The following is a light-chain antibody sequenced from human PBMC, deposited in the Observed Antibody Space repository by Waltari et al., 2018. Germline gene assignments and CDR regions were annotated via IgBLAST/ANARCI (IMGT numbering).Light chain of an antibody. Sequence: DIQMTQSPSSLSASVGDRVTITYQASQDIRNYLNWYQQRPGKAPNLLIYDSSNLETGVTSRFSGSGAGTDFTFTISGLQPEDIATYYCQQYAYLPIPFGQGTPLEI. CDR3: QQYAYLPIP. V-gene: IGKV1-33*01. CDR1: QDIRNY. CDR2: DSS. J-gene: IGKJ5*01.